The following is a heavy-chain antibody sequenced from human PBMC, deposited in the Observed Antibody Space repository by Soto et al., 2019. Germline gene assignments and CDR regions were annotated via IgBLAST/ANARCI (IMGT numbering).Heavy chain of an antibody. Sequence: QVQLVESGGGVVQPGRSLRLSCVASGFTFGRYGMHWVRQAPGKGLEWVAVISYDGTKKFYADFVKGRFTISRDNSKNTLYLQMNSLRAEDTAVYYCANLPSNYYDSSAKTNNWFDPWGQGTLVTVSS. J-gene: IGHJ5*02. D-gene: IGHD3-22*01. V-gene: IGHV3-30*18. CDR2: ISYDGTKK. CDR3: ANLPSNYYDSSAKTNNWFDP. CDR1: GFTFGRYG.